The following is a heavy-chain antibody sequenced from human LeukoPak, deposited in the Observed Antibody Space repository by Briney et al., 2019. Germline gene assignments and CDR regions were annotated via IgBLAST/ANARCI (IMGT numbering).Heavy chain of an antibody. J-gene: IGHJ4*02. CDR1: RFTYCSYA. CDR2: ISYDGSNK. D-gene: IGHD6-13*01. V-gene: IGHV3-30-3*01. CDR3: ARDGMSSSSWDGGDY. Sequence: GVSLRLSCAASRFTYCSYAMHWVRQAQGKGREGGADISYDGSNKYYADSVKGRFTISRDNSKNTLYLQMNSLRAEDTAVYYCARDGMSSSSWDGGDYWGQGTLVTVSS.